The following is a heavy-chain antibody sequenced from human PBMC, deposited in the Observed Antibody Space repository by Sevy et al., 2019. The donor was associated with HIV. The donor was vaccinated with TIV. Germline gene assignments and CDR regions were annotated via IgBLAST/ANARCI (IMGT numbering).Heavy chain of an antibody. CDR3: ARLLWDVVVVPGSTTGQYFDY. Sequence: GGSLRLSCVASGFTFNTYWMTWVRQAPGKGLEWVANINPDGSEKDYVDSLKGRFTVSRDNAETSLYLHMNSLRVEDTAVYFCARLLWDVVVVPGSTTGQYFDYWGQGTLVTVSS. V-gene: IGHV3-7*01. J-gene: IGHJ4*02. CDR2: INPDGSEK. CDR1: GFTFNTYW. D-gene: IGHD2-2*01.